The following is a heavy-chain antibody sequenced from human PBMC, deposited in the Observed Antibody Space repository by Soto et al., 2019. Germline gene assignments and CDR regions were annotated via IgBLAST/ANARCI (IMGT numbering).Heavy chain of an antibody. V-gene: IGHV3-23*01. D-gene: IGHD6-13*01. CDR2: ISGSGGAT. Sequence: EVQLLESGGGVVQPGGSLRLSCAASGFTFSAYAMTWVRQAPGKGLEWVSVISGSGGATYYADSVKGRFTISRDNSKNTLYLLMNSLRAEDTAVYYCARQDYITTWYLIYWGQGTLVTVSS. J-gene: IGHJ4*02. CDR1: GFTFSAYA. CDR3: ARQDYITTWYLIY.